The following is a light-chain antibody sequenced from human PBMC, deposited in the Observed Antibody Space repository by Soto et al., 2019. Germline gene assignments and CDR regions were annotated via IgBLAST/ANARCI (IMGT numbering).Light chain of an antibody. CDR3: QQYNYWPPSMYS. CDR2: RGS. Sequence: EIVRTQDPATPSVSTGGRATLSCRASQSISRNSAWYQQTPGQEPRLLICRGSTRATGIPARFSGSGSGTEFTLTISSLQSEDSATFYCQQYNYWPPSMYSFGQGTKLELE. CDR1: QSISRN. J-gene: IGKJ2*01. V-gene: IGKV3-15*01.